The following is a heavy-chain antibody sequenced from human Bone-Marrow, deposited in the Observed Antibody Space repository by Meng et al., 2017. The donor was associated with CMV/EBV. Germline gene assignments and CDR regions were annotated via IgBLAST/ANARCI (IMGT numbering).Heavy chain of an antibody. CDR2: INHSGST. CDR3: ARATGFAVGDI. Sequence: SETLSLTCAVYGGSFSGYYWSWIRQPPGKGLEWIGEINHSGSTNYNPSLKSRLNILLDTSKNQFSLNLRSVTAADTAVYSCARATGFAVGDIWGQGTLVTVSS. V-gene: IGHV4-34*01. J-gene: IGHJ4*02. CDR1: GGSFSGYY. D-gene: IGHD3-3*01.